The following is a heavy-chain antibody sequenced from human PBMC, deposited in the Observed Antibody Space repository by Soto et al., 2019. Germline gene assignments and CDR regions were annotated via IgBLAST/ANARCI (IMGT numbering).Heavy chain of an antibody. D-gene: IGHD3-16*01. Sequence: GGSLRLSCSPSGFTLSRYAMSWVRQAPGKGQEWVSASSGSVGSTYYADSVKGRFTISRDNSKNTLYLQLNSLRAEDTAVYYCAKVFASSHRGKIDYWGQGTLVTVSS. J-gene: IGHJ4*02. CDR2: SSGSVGST. CDR3: AKVFASSHRGKIDY. V-gene: IGHV3-23*01. CDR1: GFTLSRYA.